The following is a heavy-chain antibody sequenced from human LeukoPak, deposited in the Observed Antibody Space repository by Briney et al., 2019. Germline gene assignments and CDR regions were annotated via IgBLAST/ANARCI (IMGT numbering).Heavy chain of an antibody. D-gene: IGHD3-9*01. CDR2: MNPNSGGT. J-gene: IGHJ4*02. CDR1: GYTFTGYY. Sequence: ASVKVSCKASGYTFTGYYVHWVRQAPGQGLEWMGWMNPNSGGTNYAQKFEARVTMNRDTSISTAYMELSRLRFDDTAVYYCARSPDILTGEKFDYWGQGTLVTVSS. V-gene: IGHV1-2*02. CDR3: ARSPDILTGEKFDY.